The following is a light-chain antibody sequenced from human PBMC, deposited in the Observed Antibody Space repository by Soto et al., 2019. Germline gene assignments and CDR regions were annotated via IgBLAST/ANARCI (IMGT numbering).Light chain of an antibody. J-gene: IGLJ3*02. CDR3: SSYTRSNTWV. CDR2: EVS. Sequence: QSALTQPASVSGSPGQSITISCTGTTSDVGGYNYVSWYQQYPGKAPKLMIFEVSNRPSGVSNRFSGSKSGNTASLTISGLQAEDEADYYCSSYTRSNTWVFGGGTRLTVL. V-gene: IGLV2-14*01. CDR1: TSDVGGYNY.